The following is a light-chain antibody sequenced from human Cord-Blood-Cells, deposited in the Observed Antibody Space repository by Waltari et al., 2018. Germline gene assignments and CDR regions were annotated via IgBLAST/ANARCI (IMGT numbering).Light chain of an antibody. CDR3: NSRDSSGNHWV. CDR2: GKN. J-gene: IGLJ3*02. CDR1: SLRSYY. Sequence: SSELTQDPAVSVALGHTVRITCQGDSLRSYYASWYQQKPGQAPVLVIYGKNNRPPGIPDRFSGSSSGNTASLTITGAQAEDEADYYCNSRDSSGNHWVFGGGTKLTVL. V-gene: IGLV3-19*01.